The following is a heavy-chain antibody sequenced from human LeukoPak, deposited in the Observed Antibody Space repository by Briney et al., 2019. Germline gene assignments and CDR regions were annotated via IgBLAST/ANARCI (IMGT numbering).Heavy chain of an antibody. D-gene: IGHD3-16*01. J-gene: IGHJ4*02. CDR3: ARGHRITFGGVSPGFDY. Sequence: PSQTLSLTCTVSGGSISSGSYYWSWIRQPAGKGLEWIGRIYTSGSTNYNPSLKSRVTLSVDTSKNQFSLKLSSVTAADAAVYYCARGHRITFGGVSPGFDYWGQGTLVTVSS. CDR1: GGSISSGSYY. V-gene: IGHV4-61*02. CDR2: IYTSGST.